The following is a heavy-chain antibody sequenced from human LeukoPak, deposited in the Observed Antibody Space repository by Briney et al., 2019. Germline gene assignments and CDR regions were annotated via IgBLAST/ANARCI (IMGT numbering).Heavy chain of an antibody. CDR3: ARDGLLGGDWFDP. V-gene: IGHV1-46*01. CDR1: GYTFTSYY. CDR2: INPSGGST. Sequence: RASVKVSCKASGYTFTSYYMHWVRQASGQGLEWMGIINPSGGSTSYAQKFQGRVTMTRDASTSTVYMELSSLRSEDTAVYYCARDGLLGGDWFDPWGQGTLVTVSS. J-gene: IGHJ5*02. D-gene: IGHD3-16*01.